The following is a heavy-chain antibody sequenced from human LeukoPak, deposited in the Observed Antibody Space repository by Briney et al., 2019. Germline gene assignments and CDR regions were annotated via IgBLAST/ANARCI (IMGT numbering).Heavy chain of an antibody. CDR3: AKGGGETAVEVSAAAGVFHY. J-gene: IGHJ4*02. Sequence: GGSLRLSCGASGFTFSNYIMSWVRQGPGRGLEWVSGISGTTGKTYYADSVKGRFRISRDNSKNTLYLQMDRLRAEDTAVYYCAKGGGETAVEVSAAAGVFHYWGQGTLVTVSS. CDR2: ISGTTGKT. V-gene: IGHV3-23*01. CDR1: GFTFSNYI. D-gene: IGHD2-8*02.